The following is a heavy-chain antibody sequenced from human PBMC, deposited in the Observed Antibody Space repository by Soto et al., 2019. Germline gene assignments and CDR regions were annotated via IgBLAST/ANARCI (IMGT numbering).Heavy chain of an antibody. Sequence: ASVKVSCKASGYTFTRYHIHWVRQAPGQGLEWMGVINPSGGSTRHAQKFQGRVTMTRDTSTSTVYMELASLTSDDTAVYYCARVSAAGTYFDYWGQGTLVTVSS. CDR3: ARVSAAGTYFDY. CDR2: INPSGGST. D-gene: IGHD6-13*01. J-gene: IGHJ4*02. CDR1: GYTFTRYH. V-gene: IGHV1-46*01.